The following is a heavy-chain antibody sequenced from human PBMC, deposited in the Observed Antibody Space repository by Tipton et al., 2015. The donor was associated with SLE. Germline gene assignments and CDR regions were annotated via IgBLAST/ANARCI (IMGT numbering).Heavy chain of an antibody. CDR1: GGSITPYY. Sequence: TLSLTCTVSGGSITPYYWSWIRQPPGKGLEWIGYIHYSGSTYYNPSLKSRVTISVDTSKNQFSLKLSSVTAADTAVYYCARGIIPAARYFQDWGQGTLVTVSS. CDR2: IHYSGST. CDR3: ARGIIPAARYFQD. D-gene: IGHD2-2*01. V-gene: IGHV4-59*12. J-gene: IGHJ1*01.